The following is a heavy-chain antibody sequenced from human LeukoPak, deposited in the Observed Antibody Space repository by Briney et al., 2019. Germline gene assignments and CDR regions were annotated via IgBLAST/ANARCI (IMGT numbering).Heavy chain of an antibody. CDR1: GFTFNRYW. J-gene: IGHJ4*02. CDR2: ISSDGSNT. D-gene: IGHD4-17*01. V-gene: IGHV3-74*01. Sequence: GGSLRLSCAASGFTFNRYWMHWVRSAPGKGLVWVSRISSDGSNTNYADSVKGRFTISRDNAENTLYLQMDSLTAEDTAVYYCVSRNYGSSPFDYWGQGTLVTVSS. CDR3: VSRNYGSSPFDY.